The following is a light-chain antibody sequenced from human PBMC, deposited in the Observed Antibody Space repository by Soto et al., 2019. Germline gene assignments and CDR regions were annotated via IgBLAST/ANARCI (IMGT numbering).Light chain of an antibody. V-gene: IGKV3-20*01. CDR3: QRYVASSFT. CDR1: QSVDSSY. Sequence: EIVWTQSPGTRSLSPGEIATLSCRSSQSVDSSYLSWYQHKPGQAPRLLIYATSSRATGIPDRFSGSGSGTYCTLPISILELEDFAVYYCQRYVASSFTFGQGTNLEIK. J-gene: IGKJ2*01. CDR2: ATS.